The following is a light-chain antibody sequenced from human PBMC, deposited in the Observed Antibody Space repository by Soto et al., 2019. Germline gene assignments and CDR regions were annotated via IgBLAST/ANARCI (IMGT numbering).Light chain of an antibody. Sequence: QPVLTQSPSASASLGASVKLTCTLSSGHSSYAIAWHQQQPEKGPRYLMKLDSDGSHTKGDAIPDRFSGSSSGAERYLTISSLQSEEEGDYSCQTWGTGIHVVFGGGTKLTVL. V-gene: IGLV4-69*01. J-gene: IGLJ2*01. CDR1: SGHSSYA. CDR2: LDSDGSH. CDR3: QTWGTGIHVV.